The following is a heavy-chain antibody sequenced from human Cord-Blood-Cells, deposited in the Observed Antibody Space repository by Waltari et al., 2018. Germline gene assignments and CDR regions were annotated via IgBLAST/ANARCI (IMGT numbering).Heavy chain of an antibody. J-gene: IGHJ3*02. Sequence: QLQLQESGPGLVKPSETLSLTCTVSGGSISSSSYYRGWIRQPPGKGLEWIGSIYYSGSTYYNPSLKSRVTISVDTSKNQFSLKLSSVTAADTAVYYCARLVAVAGLGPLDAFDIWGQGTMVTVSS. CDR2: IYYSGST. CDR3: ARLVAVAGLGPLDAFDI. V-gene: IGHV4-39*01. CDR1: GGSISSSSYY. D-gene: IGHD6-19*01.